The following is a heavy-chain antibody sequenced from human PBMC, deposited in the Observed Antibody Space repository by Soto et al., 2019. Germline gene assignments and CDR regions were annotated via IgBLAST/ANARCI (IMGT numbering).Heavy chain of an antibody. J-gene: IGHJ3*02. V-gene: IGHV4-30-2*01. CDR2: IYQSGST. CDR1: GGSISSGVFS. Sequence: SETLSLTCTVSGGSISSGVFSWTWIRQHPGKGLEWIGYIYQSGSTYYNPSLKSRVTMSLDRPKNQFSLKLSSVTAADTAVYYCARELLFYDSDGFSWDDAFDIWGQGTMVTVSS. CDR3: ARELLFYDSDGFSWDDAFDI. D-gene: IGHD3-22*01.